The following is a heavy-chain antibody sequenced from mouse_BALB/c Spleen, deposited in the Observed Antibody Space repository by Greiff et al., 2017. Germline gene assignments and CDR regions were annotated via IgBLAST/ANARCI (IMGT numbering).Heavy chain of an antibody. CDR2: ISSGGSYT. D-gene: IGHD2-3*01. Sequence: DVKLVESGGDLVKPGGSLKLSCAASGFTFSSYGMSWVRQTPDKRLEWVATISSGGSYTYYPDSVKGRFTISRDNAKNTLYLQMSSLKSEDTAMYYCARRDDYLDYWGQGTTLTVSS. V-gene: IGHV5-6*02. J-gene: IGHJ2*01. CDR1: GFTFSSYG. CDR3: ARRDDYLDY.